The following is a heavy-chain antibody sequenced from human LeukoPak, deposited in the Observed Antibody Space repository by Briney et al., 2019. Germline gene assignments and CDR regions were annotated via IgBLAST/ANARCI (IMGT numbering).Heavy chain of an antibody. CDR1: GYTFTSYE. CDR3: ARDYYYDTSGHRSGYFDL. D-gene: IGHD3-22*01. V-gene: IGHV1-8*01. Sequence: GASVKVSCKASGYTFTSYEINWVRQATGQGLEWMGRANPGSGNTGYAQKFQGRVTMTRDTSITTAYMELSSLRPEDTAVYYCARDYYYDTSGHRSGYFDLWGRGTLVTVSS. CDR2: ANPGSGNT. J-gene: IGHJ2*01.